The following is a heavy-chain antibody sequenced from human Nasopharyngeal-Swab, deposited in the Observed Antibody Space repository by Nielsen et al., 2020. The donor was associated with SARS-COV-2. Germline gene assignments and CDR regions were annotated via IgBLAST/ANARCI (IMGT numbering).Heavy chain of an antibody. D-gene: IGHD1-26*01. CDR2: ISSSSSYI. Sequence: VRQMPGKGLEWVSSISSSSSYIYYADSVKGRFTISRDNAKNSLYLQMNSLRAEDTAVYYCARDQWEQRGNWFDPWGQGTLVTVSS. V-gene: IGHV3-21*01. CDR3: ARDQWEQRGNWFDP. J-gene: IGHJ5*02.